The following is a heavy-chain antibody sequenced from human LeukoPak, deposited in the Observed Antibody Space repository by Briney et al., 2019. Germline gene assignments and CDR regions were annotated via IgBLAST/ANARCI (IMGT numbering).Heavy chain of an antibody. CDR2: IYHSGST. CDR1: GGSISSYY. V-gene: IGHV4-30-2*01. D-gene: IGHD3-10*01. J-gene: IGHJ4*02. Sequence: SETLSLTCTVSGGSISSYYWSWVRQPPGKGLEWIGYIYHSGSTYYNPSLKSRVTISVDRSKNQFSLKLSSVTAADTAVYYCARGYGSGSPRYDYWGQGTLVTVSS. CDR3: ARGYGSGSPRYDY.